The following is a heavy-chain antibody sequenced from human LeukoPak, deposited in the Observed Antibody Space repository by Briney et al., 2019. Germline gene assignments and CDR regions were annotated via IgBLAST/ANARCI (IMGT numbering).Heavy chain of an antibody. V-gene: IGHV4-34*01. CDR2: INQSGST. Sequence: PSETLSLTCAVYGGSFSGYYWSWIRQPPGKGLEWIGEINQSGSTNYNPSLKSRVTISVDTSKNQFSLKLSSVTAADTAVYYCAREAGYYDYVWGSYRSPYFDYWGQGTLVTVSS. CDR3: AREAGYYDYVWGSYRSPYFDY. J-gene: IGHJ4*02. CDR1: GGSFSGYY. D-gene: IGHD3-16*02.